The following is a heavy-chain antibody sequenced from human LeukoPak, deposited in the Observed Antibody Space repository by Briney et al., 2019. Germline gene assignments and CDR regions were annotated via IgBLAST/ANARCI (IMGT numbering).Heavy chain of an antibody. CDR1: GGSISSSIYY. CDR2: TYYSGSI. D-gene: IGHD4-17*01. V-gene: IGHV4-39*01. Sequence: SETLSLTCTVSGGSISSSIYYWGWIRQPPGKGLEWIGSTYYSGSIYYNPSLKSRVTISVDTSKNQFSLKLSSVTAADTAVYYCARGPRATVTRFPFDYWGQGTLVTVSS. J-gene: IGHJ4*02. CDR3: ARGPRATVTRFPFDY.